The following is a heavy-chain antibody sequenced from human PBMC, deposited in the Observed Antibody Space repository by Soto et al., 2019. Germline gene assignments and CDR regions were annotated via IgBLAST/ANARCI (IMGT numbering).Heavy chain of an antibody. CDR2: IYPSVSS. V-gene: IGHV4-38-2*02. J-gene: IGHJ4*02. Sequence: SEPLSLTCNVSGFAIRRGYYWSWVRQPPGKGLEWIGSIYPSVSSYHNPSLESRHTLSIDTSKNQFTLKLASVTAADTALYYCAREKVGTTFFDNWGQGTQVTVS. CDR1: GFAIRRGYY. CDR3: AREKVGTTFFDN. D-gene: IGHD1-1*01.